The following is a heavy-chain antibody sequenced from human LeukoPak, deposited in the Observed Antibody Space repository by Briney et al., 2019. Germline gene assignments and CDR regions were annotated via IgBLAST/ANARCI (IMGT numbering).Heavy chain of an antibody. CDR2: IKPDGGEK. Sequence: PGGSLRLSCAASGFTFTNYWMSWVRQAPGEGLEWVANIKPDGGEKYYVDSVKGRFTISRDNAKNSLYLQMNSLRAEDTAVYYCARDYYYGSGSYLKWGRGTLVTVSS. J-gene: IGHJ4*02. V-gene: IGHV3-7*01. D-gene: IGHD3-10*01. CDR3: ARDYYYGSGSYLK. CDR1: GFTFTNYW.